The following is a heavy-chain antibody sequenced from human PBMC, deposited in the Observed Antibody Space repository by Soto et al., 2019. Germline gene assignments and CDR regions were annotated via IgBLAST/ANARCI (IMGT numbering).Heavy chain of an antibody. CDR2: IYYSGST. CDR3: ARGEIRDYIWGSYRYTSRPGSTLDY. CDR1: GGSISSGGYY. J-gene: IGHJ4*02. Sequence: QVQLQESGPGLVKPSQTLSLTCTVSGGSISSGGYYWSWIRQHPGKGLEWIGYIYYSGSTYYNPSLKSRVTISVDTAKNQFALKLSSVTAADTAVYYCARGEIRDYIWGSYRYTSRPGSTLDYWGQGTLVTVSS. D-gene: IGHD3-16*02. V-gene: IGHV4-31*03.